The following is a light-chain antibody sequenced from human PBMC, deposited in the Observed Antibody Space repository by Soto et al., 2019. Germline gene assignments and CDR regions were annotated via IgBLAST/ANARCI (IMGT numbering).Light chain of an antibody. Sequence: EIVLTQSPGTLSLSPGEGATLSCRASQSISSSYLAWYQQKPGQAPRLLIYGASSSATGIPDRFSGGGSGTDFTLTISRLEPEDFAVYYCQQYGTSPELTFGGGTKVE. J-gene: IGKJ4*01. CDR3: QQYGTSPELT. CDR1: QSISSSY. V-gene: IGKV3-20*01. CDR2: GAS.